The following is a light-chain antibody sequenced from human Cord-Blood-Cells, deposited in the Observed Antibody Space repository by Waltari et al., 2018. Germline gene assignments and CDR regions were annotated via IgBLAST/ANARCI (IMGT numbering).Light chain of an antibody. CDR1: SSNIGNNY. CDR2: ESN. CDR3: GTWDSSLSARV. J-gene: IGLJ2*01. Sequence: QSVLTQPPSVSAAPGQKVTISCSGSSSNIGNNYVSWYQQLPGTAPKRLIYESNKRPSGIPDRFSGSKSGTSATLGITGLQTGDEADYYCGTWDSSLSARVFGGGTKLTVL. V-gene: IGLV1-51*02.